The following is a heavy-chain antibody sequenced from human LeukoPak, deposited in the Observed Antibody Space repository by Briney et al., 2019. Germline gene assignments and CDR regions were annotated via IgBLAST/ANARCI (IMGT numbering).Heavy chain of an antibody. V-gene: IGHV3-7*01. CDR1: GFAFSSYW. J-gene: IGHJ4*02. CDR3: ARDGYDILTGYWNYFDY. CDR2: IKQDGSEK. Sequence: GGSLRLSCAASGFAFSSYWMSWVRQAPGKGLEWVANIKQDGSEKYYVDSVKGRFTISRDNAKNSLYLQMNSPRAEDTAVYYCARDGYDILTGYWNYFDYWGQGTLVTVSS. D-gene: IGHD3-9*01.